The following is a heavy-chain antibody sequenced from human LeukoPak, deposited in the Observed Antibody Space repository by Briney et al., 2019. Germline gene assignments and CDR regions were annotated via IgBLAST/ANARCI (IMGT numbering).Heavy chain of an antibody. V-gene: IGHV1-2*02. CDR1: GYTFTDYY. CDR3: TRPTLQTLGA. CDR2: INPNSGDT. J-gene: IGHJ5*02. D-gene: IGHD3-10*01. Sequence: GESLKVSCKASGYTFTDYYIHWVRPAPGQGLEWMGWINPNSGDTNYAQKFQGRVTMARDTSISTAYMEVSRLRSDDTAVYYCTRPTLQTLGAWGQGTLVTVSS.